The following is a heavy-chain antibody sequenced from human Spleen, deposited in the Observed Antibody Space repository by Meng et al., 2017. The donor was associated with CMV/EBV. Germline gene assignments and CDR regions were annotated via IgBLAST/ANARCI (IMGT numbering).Heavy chain of an antibody. Sequence: GGSLRLSCAASGFTFSNAWMNWVRQAPGKGLEWVGRIKSKTDGGTTDYAAPVKGRFTLSRDDSKNTLYLQMNDLRAEDTAVYYCAKSKWAVPDPILDFWGQGTLVTVSS. CDR2: IKSKTDGGTT. D-gene: IGHD6-19*01. V-gene: IGHV3-15*01. J-gene: IGHJ4*02. CDR3: AKSKWAVPDPILDF. CDR1: GFTFSNAW.